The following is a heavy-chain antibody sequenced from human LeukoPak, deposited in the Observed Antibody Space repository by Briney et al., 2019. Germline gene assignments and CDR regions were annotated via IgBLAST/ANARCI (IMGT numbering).Heavy chain of an antibody. V-gene: IGHV4-30-2*01. J-gene: IGHJ4*02. Sequence: SQTLSLTCTVSGGSISSGGYYWSWLRQPPGKGLEWIGYTYHSGSTYYNPSLKSRVTISVERSKNQFSLKLSSVTAADTAVYYCARVLGWYEPTFDYWGQGTLVTVSS. D-gene: IGHD6-19*01. CDR3: ARVLGWYEPTFDY. CDR1: GGSISSGGYY. CDR2: TYHSGST.